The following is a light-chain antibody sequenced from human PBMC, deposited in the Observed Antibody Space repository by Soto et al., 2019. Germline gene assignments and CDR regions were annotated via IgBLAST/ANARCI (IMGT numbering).Light chain of an antibody. Sequence: GDRVTITCRASQSISSWLAWYQQKPGKAPKLLIYDASSLESGVPSRFSGSGSGTEFTLTISSPQPDDFATYYCQQYNSYPLTFGGGTKVDIK. CDR3: QQYNSYPLT. V-gene: IGKV1-5*01. CDR2: DAS. CDR1: QSISSW. J-gene: IGKJ4*01.